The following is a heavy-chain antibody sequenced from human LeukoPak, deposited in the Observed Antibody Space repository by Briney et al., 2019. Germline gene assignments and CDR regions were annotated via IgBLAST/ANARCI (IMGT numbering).Heavy chain of an antibody. J-gene: IGHJ4*02. D-gene: IGHD3-10*01. V-gene: IGHV4-4*07. CDR3: ARVNYYGSGSSPGFDY. CDR2: IYRSGST. Sequence: SETLSLTCTVSGGSISSYYWSWIRQPAGKGLEWIGRIYRSGSTNYNPSLKSRVTISVDRSKNQFSLKLSSVTAADTAVYYCARVNYYGSGSSPGFDYWGQGTLVTVSS. CDR1: GGSISSYY.